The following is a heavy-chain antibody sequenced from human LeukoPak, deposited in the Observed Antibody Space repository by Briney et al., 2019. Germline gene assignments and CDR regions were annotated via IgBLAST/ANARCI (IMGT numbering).Heavy chain of an antibody. CDR1: GGSISSSNW. CDR2: IYYGGST. CDR3: AILLAGVSNGYDNAFDI. D-gene: IGHD3-22*01. Sequence: SGTLSLTCAVSGGSISSSNWWSWVRQPPGKGLEWIGSIYYGGSTYYNPSLKSRVTISVDTSKNQFSLRLSSVTAADTAVYYCAILLAGVSNGYDNAFDIWGHGTMVTVSS. V-gene: IGHV4-4*02. J-gene: IGHJ3*02.